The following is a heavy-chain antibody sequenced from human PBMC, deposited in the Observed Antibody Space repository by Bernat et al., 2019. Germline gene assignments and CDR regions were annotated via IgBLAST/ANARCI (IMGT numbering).Heavy chain of an antibody. CDR1: GGSFSGYY. CDR3: ARDMVRGVYYYYGMDV. CDR2: INHSGST. D-gene: IGHD3-10*01. J-gene: IGHJ6*02. Sequence: QVQLQQWGAGLLKPSETLSLTCAVYGGSFSGYYWSWIRQPPGKGLEWIGEINHSGSTNYNPSLKSRVTISVDTSKNQFSLKLSSVTAAETAVYYCARDMVRGVYYYYGMDVWGQGTTVTVSS. V-gene: IGHV4-34*01.